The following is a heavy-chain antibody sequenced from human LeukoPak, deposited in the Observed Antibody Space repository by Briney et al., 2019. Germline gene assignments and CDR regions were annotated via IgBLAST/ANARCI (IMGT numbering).Heavy chain of an antibody. Sequence: GASVTVSCKASGYTFTSFYIHWVRQAPGQGLRWMGIIDPSGGSTTYAQKFQGRVTMTRDTSTSTVYMELSSLRSEDTAVYYCARGKASTGSYYDAFDVWGQGTMVTVSS. CDR1: GYTFTSFY. J-gene: IGHJ3*01. D-gene: IGHD1-26*01. V-gene: IGHV1-46*01. CDR2: IDPSGGST. CDR3: ARGKASTGSYYDAFDV.